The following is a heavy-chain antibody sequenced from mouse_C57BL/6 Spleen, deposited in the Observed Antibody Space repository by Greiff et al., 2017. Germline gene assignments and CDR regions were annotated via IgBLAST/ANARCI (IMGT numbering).Heavy chain of an antibody. CDR3: ARDGYSNPFAY. D-gene: IGHD2-5*01. J-gene: IGHJ3*01. Sequence: VQLQQPGAELVKPGASVKLSCRASGYTFTSYWMHWVKQRPGRGLGWIGMIDPNRGGTKYNEKFKSKATLTVDKPSSTAYMQLSSLTSEDSAVYYCARDGYSNPFAYWGQGTLVTVSA. CDR1: GYTFTSYW. V-gene: IGHV1-72*01. CDR2: IDPNRGGT.